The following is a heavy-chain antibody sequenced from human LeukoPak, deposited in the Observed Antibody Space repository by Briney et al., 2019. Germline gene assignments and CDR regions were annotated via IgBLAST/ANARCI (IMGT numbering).Heavy chain of an antibody. CDR2: ISGSGGST. D-gene: IGHD3-22*01. CDR3: AKGRYYYDSSDAFDI. CDR1: GFTFSSYA. V-gene: IGHV3-23*01. J-gene: IGHJ3*02. Sequence: PGGSLTLSCAASGFTFSSYAMSWVRQAPGKGLEWDSAISGSGGSTYYADSVKGRFTISRDNSKNTLFLQMNSLRAEDTAVYYCAKGRYYYDSSDAFDIWGQGTMVTVSS.